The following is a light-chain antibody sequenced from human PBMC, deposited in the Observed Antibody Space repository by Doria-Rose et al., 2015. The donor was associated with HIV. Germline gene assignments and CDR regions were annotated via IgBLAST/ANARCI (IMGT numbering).Light chain of an antibody. CDR3: HQYGTSRT. Sequence: TQSPGTLSLSPGERATLSCGASQSFSSTYLAWYQQKPGQAPSLLIYDGSTRATGIPDRFSASGSGTDFTPTINRLEPEDFALYYCHQYGTSRTFGQGTKVEI. CDR1: QSFSSTY. J-gene: IGKJ1*01. V-gene: IGKV3-20*01. CDR2: DGS.